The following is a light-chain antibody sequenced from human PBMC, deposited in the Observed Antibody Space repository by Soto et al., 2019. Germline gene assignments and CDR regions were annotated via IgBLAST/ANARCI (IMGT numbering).Light chain of an antibody. Sequence: IKMNNSPSTLSASIGDRVTITCRASQSITSWLAWYQQKSGKAPNLLIYKASSLKSGVPSRFSGSGSGTEFTLTISSLQPDDFATYYGLHYSSFAYTFGQGT. V-gene: IGKV1-5*03. CDR1: QSITSW. CDR2: KAS. J-gene: IGKJ2*01. CDR3: LHYSSFAYT.